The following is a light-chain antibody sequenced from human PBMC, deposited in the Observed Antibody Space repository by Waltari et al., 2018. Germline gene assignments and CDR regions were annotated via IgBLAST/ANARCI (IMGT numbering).Light chain of an antibody. CDR3: GTWDSSLSAVV. Sequence: QSVLTPPPSVSAAPGQRVTITCSGSSSNIGKNYVSWHQQLPGTAPKLLIYDNNKRPSGIPDRFSGSKSGTSATLGITGLQTGDEADYYCGTWDSSLSAVVFGGGTKLTVL. J-gene: IGLJ2*01. V-gene: IGLV1-51*01. CDR1: SSNIGKNY. CDR2: DNN.